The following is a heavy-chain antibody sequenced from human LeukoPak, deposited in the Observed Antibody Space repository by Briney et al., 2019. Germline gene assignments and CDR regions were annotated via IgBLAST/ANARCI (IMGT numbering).Heavy chain of an antibody. CDR3: AREESGGYFDY. CDR2: INPSGSST. D-gene: IGHD2/OR15-2a*01. CDR1: VFTFTNYY. Sequence: ASVKVSCKASVFTFTNYYMHWVRQAPGQGLEGMGLINPSGSSTNYAQKFRGRVTMTRDTSTTTVYMELSSLRSEDTAVYYCAREESGGYFDYGGQGTLVTVSS. J-gene: IGHJ4*02. V-gene: IGHV1-46*01.